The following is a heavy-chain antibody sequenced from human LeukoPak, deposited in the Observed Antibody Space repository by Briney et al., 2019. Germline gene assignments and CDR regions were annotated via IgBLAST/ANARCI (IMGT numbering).Heavy chain of an antibody. CDR3: ATLGYCSSTSCYAQIKVEYFQH. CDR1: GGTFSSYA. V-gene: IGHV1-69*04. J-gene: IGHJ1*01. Sequence: ASVKVSCKASGGTFSSYAISWVRQAPGQGLEWMGRIIPILGITNYAQNFQGRVTITADKSTSTAYMELSSLRSEDTAVYYCATLGYCSSTSCYAQIKVEYFQHWGQGTLVTVSS. CDR2: IIPILGIT. D-gene: IGHD2-2*01.